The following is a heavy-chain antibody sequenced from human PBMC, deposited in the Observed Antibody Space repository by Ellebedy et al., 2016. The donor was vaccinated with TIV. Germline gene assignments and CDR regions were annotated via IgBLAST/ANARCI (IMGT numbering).Heavy chain of an antibody. CDR2: FNPITGGP. V-gene: IGHV1-2*02. J-gene: IGHJ4*02. CDR1: GYTFTDFY. D-gene: IGHD3-22*01. Sequence: AASVKVSCKASGYTFTDFYIHWVRQAPGHGLEWMGSFNPITGGPHYAQAFQGRVVMTRDTSIRTAYMELKRLTSDDTAVYYCATDFYDTSGYYSYDSWGPGTLFTVSS. CDR3: ATDFYDTSGYYSYDS.